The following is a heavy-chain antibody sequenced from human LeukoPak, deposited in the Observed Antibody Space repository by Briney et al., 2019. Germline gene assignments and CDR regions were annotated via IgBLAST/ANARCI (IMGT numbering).Heavy chain of an antibody. D-gene: IGHD2-2*01. CDR2: IYYSGST. CDR1: GGSISSYY. Sequence: SETLSLTCTGSGGSISSYYWSWIRQPPGKGLERIWYIYYSGSTNYNPSLKSRVTISVDTSKNPFSLKLSSVTAADTAVYYFARLRGIVVLPAAQDDAFDIWGQGTMVTVSS. CDR3: ARLRGIVVLPAAQDDAFDI. V-gene: IGHV4-59*01. J-gene: IGHJ3*02.